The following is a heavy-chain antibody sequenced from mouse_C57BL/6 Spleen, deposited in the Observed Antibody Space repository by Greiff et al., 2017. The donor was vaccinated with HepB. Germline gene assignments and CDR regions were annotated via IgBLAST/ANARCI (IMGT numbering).Heavy chain of an antibody. CDR3: AGIYDGYPAWFAY. V-gene: IGHV2-5*01. D-gene: IGHD2-3*01. CDR2: IWRGGST. J-gene: IGHJ3*01. Sequence: QVQLQQSGPGLVQPSQSLSITCTVSGFSLTSYGVHWVRQSPGKGLEWLGVIWRGGSTDYNAAFMSRLSITKDNSKSQVFFKMNSLQADDTAIYYCAGIYDGYPAWFAYWGQGTLVTVSA. CDR1: GFSLTSYG.